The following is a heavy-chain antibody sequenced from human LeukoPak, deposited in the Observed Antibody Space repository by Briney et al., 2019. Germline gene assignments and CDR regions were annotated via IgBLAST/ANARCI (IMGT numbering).Heavy chain of an antibody. J-gene: IGHJ6*02. Sequence: ASVKVSCKASGYTFTSYGISWVRQAPGQGLEWMGWISAYNGNTNYAQKLQGRVTMTTDTSTSTAYMELRSLRSDGTAVYYCARERITSSSWYDYYYGMDVWGQGTTVTVSS. CDR1: GYTFTSYG. V-gene: IGHV1-18*01. CDR2: ISAYNGNT. D-gene: IGHD6-13*01. CDR3: ARERITSSSWYDYYYGMDV.